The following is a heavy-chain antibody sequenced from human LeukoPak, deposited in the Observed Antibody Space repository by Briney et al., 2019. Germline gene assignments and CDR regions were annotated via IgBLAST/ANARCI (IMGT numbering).Heavy chain of an antibody. V-gene: IGHV3-53*01. CDR1: GFIVSSNY. CDR2: IYSGGNT. Sequence: GGSLRLSCAASGFIVSSNYMGWVRQAPGKGLEYVSVIYSGGNTYYGGSVKGRFTISRDNSKNTIYLQMNSLRAEDTAVFYCARLVATTGRPYFDYWGQGNLVTVSS. J-gene: IGHJ4*02. D-gene: IGHD1-1*01. CDR3: ARLVATTGRPYFDY.